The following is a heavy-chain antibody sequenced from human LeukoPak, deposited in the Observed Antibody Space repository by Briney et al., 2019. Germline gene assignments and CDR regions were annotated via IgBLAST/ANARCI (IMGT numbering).Heavy chain of an antibody. CDR2: INHSGST. CDR1: GGSFSGCY. J-gene: IGHJ4*02. V-gene: IGHV4-34*01. CDR3: ATLKLGSPHY. Sequence: SETLSLTCAVYGGSFSGCYWSWIRQPPGKGLEWIGEINHSGSTNYNPSLKGRVTISVDTSKNQFSLKLSSVTAADTAVYYCATLKLGSPHYWGQGTLVTVSS. D-gene: IGHD7-27*01.